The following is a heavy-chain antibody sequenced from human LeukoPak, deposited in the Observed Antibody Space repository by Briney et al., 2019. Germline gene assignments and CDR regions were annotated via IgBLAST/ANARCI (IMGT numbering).Heavy chain of an antibody. CDR1: GGYISGYY. D-gene: IGHD2-15*01. CDR2: LYYMRGA. J-gene: IGHJ4*02. Sequence: SETLSLTCTVSGGYISGYYWSWRRQPPGKGVEWIGNLYYMRGAWYKSSLKSRVTTSVDTSRNEFSLKLSSMTAADTAVYYCARAPRAATNYFDYWGQGTLVTVSS. CDR3: ARAPRAATNYFDY. V-gene: IGHV4-59*01.